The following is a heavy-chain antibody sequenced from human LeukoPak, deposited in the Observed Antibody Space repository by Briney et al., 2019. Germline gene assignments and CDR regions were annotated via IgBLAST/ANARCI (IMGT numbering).Heavy chain of an antibody. CDR3: ARTLWSVAYFDY. D-gene: IGHD3-3*01. CDR1: GGSILSYY. J-gene: IGHJ4*01. V-gene: IGHV4-59*08. Sequence: SETLPQTCTVSGGSILSYYWSSIRQPPGKGLEWIRYIYYSGSTNYNPSLKSRVTISVDTSKNQYSLKLSSVTAADTAVYYCARTLWSVAYFDYWGHRTLVTVSS. CDR2: IYYSGST.